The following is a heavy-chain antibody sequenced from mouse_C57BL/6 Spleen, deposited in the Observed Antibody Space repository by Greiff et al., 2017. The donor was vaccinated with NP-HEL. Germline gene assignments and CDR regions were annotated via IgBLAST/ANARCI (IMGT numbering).Heavy chain of an antibody. D-gene: IGHD2-2*01. Sequence: EVQVVESGPELVKPGDSVKISCKASGYSFTGYFMNWVMQSHGKSLEWIGRINPYNGDTFYNQKFKGKATLTVDKSSSTAHMELRSLTSEDSAVYYCADGYDGYFDVWGTGTTVTVSS. CDR2: INPYNGDT. CDR1: GYSFTGYF. J-gene: IGHJ1*03. CDR3: ADGYDGYFDV. V-gene: IGHV1-20*01.